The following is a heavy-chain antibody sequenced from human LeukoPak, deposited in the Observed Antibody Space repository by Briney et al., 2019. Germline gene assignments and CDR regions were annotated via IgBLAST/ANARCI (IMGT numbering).Heavy chain of an antibody. CDR3: YTKSPVDP. CDR1: GFTFTKAW. CDR2: IKSETDGGTE. Sequence: PGGSLRLSCAASGFTFTKAWVNWVRQAPGKGPEWIGHIKSETDGGTEDYAAPVKGRFTISRDGSKNTLYLQMNSLKTEDTAVYYCYTKSPVDPWGQGTLVTVSS. V-gene: IGHV3-15*01. J-gene: IGHJ5*02.